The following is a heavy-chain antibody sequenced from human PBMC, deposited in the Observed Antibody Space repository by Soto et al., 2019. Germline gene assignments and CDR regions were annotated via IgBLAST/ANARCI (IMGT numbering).Heavy chain of an antibody. Sequence: ASLKVSCKASGYTFTSYGISWVRQAPGQGLEWMGWISAYDGNTNYAQKLQGRVTMTTDTSTSTAYMELRSLRSDDTAVYYCARDGRGYYDFWSGYYYFDYWGHGTLVTVSS. CDR2: ISAYDGNT. D-gene: IGHD3-3*01. V-gene: IGHV1-18*01. CDR3: ARDGRGYYDFWSGYYYFDY. CDR1: GYTFTSYG. J-gene: IGHJ4*01.